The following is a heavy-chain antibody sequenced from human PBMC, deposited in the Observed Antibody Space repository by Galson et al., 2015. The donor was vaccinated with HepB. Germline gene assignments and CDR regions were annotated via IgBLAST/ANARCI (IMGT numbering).Heavy chain of an antibody. J-gene: IGHJ4*02. D-gene: IGHD3-10*01. V-gene: IGHV1-18*01. Sequence: SVKVSCKASGYTFTSYAISWVRLAPGQGLEWMGWISTYNGNTNYAQKLQGRVTMTTDTSTTTAYMELRSLRSDDTAVYYCARDRKGSGSYYVYYFDYWGQGTLVTVSS. CDR1: GYTFTSYA. CDR2: ISTYNGNT. CDR3: ARDRKGSGSYYVYYFDY.